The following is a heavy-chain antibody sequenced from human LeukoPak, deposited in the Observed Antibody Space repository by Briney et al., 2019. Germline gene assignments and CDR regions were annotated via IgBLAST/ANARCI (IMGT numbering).Heavy chain of an antibody. V-gene: IGHV3-23*01. J-gene: IGHJ4*02. CDR1: GFTFSDYA. CDR3: AKMGCGGTACYINC. Sequence: GGSLRLSCAASGFTFSDYAMSWVRQSQGRGLEWVSVISYGAGDTFYADSVNGRFTISRDDSDRMLYLQMTSLRAEDTAVYYCAKMGCGGTACYINCWGQGTLVTVSS. CDR2: ISYGAGDT. D-gene: IGHD2-2*02.